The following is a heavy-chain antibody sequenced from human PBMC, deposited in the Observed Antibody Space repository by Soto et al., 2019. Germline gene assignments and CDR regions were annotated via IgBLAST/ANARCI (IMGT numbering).Heavy chain of an antibody. Sequence: VQLLESGGGLIQPGGSLRLSCAASGFTFSYGIHWLRQPPGKGLEWVAYISYDSSNKFYGDSVKGRFTISRDNSKNTQFLQMNSLRAEDTAVYYCAKLVIGYCSGNTCDDYWGQGTLVAVSS. CDR3: AKLVIGYCSGNTCDDY. CDR2: ISYDSSNK. V-gene: IGHV3-30*18. D-gene: IGHD2-15*01. J-gene: IGHJ4*02. CDR1: GFTFSYG.